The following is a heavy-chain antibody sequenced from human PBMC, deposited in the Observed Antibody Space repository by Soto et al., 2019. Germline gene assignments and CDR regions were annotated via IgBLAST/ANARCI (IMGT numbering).Heavy chain of an antibody. V-gene: IGHV3-49*03. CDR3: TRDSWNYYDSSGYYYRGAFDI. CDR2: IRSKAYGGTT. Sequence: GGSLRLSCTASGFTFGDYAMSWFRQAPGKGLEWVGFIRSKAYGGTTEYAASVKGRFTISRDDSKSIAYLQMNSLKTEDTAVYYCTRDSWNYYDSSGYYYRGAFDIWGPGTMVTVSS. J-gene: IGHJ3*02. CDR1: GFTFGDYA. D-gene: IGHD3-22*01.